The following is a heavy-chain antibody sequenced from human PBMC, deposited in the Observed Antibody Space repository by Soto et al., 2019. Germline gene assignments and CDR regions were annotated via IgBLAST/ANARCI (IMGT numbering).Heavy chain of an antibody. Sequence: SETLSLTCTVSGGSISSYYWSWIRQPPGKGLEWIGYIYYSGSTNYNPSLKSRVTISVDTSKNQFSLKLSSVTAADTAVYYCARRYGASFDSWGQGTLVTVSS. V-gene: IGHV4-59*01. CDR3: ARRYGASFDS. J-gene: IGHJ4*02. D-gene: IGHD4-17*01. CDR2: IYYSGST. CDR1: GGSISSYY.